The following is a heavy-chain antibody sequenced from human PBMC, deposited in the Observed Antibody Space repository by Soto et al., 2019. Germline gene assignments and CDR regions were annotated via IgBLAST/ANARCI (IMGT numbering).Heavy chain of an antibody. CDR3: ARGGISHWAYFYYMDV. CDR2: INYLGSI. D-gene: IGHD2-21*01. CDR1: GGSLSDYF. Sequence: TSETLSLTCVVSGGSLSDYFWSWIRQPPGMVLEWIGEINYLGSINYNPSLKSRVTMSVDTSKNQFSLTLNSVTAADTASYYCARGGISHWAYFYYMDVWDRGTTVTVSS. J-gene: IGHJ6*03. V-gene: IGHV4-34*01.